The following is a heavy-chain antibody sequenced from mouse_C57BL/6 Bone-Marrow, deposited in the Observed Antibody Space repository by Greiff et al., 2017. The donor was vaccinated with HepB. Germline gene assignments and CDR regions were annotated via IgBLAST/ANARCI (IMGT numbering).Heavy chain of an antibody. Sequence: QVQLQQSGAELVRPGSSVKLSCKASGYTFTSYWMHWVKQRPIQGLEWIGNIDPSDSETHYNQKFKDKATLTVDKSSSTAYMQLSSLTSEDSAVYYCARTYYYGSRGYFDVWGTGTTVTVSS. CDR1: GYTFTSYW. CDR2: IDPSDSET. J-gene: IGHJ1*03. D-gene: IGHD1-1*01. CDR3: ARTYYYGSRGYFDV. V-gene: IGHV1-52*01.